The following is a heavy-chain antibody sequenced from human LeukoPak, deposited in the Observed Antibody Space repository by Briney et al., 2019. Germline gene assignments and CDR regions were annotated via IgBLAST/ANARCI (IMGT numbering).Heavy chain of an antibody. CDR2: TSGDGITT. Sequence: GGSLRLSCAASGFTFHNYAIHWVRQAPGKGLEWVSLTSGDGITTYFADTVKGRFTISRGNSKSSLFLQMNSLGTEDTALYYCARDHVYGGADYWGQGTLVTVSS. J-gene: IGHJ4*02. D-gene: IGHD5/OR15-5a*01. CDR3: ARDHVYGGADY. CDR1: GFTFHNYA. V-gene: IGHV3-43*02.